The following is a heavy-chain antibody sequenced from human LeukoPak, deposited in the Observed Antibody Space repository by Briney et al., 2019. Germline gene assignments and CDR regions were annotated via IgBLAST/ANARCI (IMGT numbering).Heavy chain of an antibody. CDR2: ISAYNGNT. Sequence: ASVKVSCKASGYTFTSYGISWVRQAPGQGLEWMGWISAYNGNTNYAQKLQGRVTMTTDTSTSTAYMELRSLRSDGTAVYYCAIGGDSSTSCYRCFNYWGQGTPVTVSS. CDR3: AIGGDSSTSCYRCFNY. D-gene: IGHD2-2*02. CDR1: GYTFTSYG. V-gene: IGHV1-18*01. J-gene: IGHJ4*02.